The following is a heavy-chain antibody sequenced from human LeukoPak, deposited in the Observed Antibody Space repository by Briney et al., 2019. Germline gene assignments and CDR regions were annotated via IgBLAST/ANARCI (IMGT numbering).Heavy chain of an antibody. Sequence: AGGSLRLSCAASGFTFSSYTMNWVRQAPGEGLEWVSSISSTSSYIYYADSVKGRFIISRDDAKNSLYLQMNSLRAEDTAVYYCARLRIGLGAFDIWGQGTTVTVSS. J-gene: IGHJ3*02. CDR1: GFTFSSYT. CDR2: ISSTSSYI. V-gene: IGHV3-21*01. D-gene: IGHD3/OR15-3a*01. CDR3: ARLRIGLGAFDI.